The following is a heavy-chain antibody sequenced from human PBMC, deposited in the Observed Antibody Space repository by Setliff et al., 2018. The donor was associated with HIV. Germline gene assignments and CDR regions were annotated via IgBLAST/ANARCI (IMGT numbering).Heavy chain of an antibody. V-gene: IGHV4-39*01. CDR2: IYYSGST. Sequence: SETLSLTCTVSGGSISGSNYYWGWIRQPPGKGLEWVGSIYYSGSTYYSPSLKSRVTISVDTSKNQFSLKLTSVTAADTAMYYCASRIYYYDESRVLREEGFVPWGQGTLVTVPQ. D-gene: IGHD3-22*01. CDR1: GGSISGSNYY. CDR3: ASRIYYYDESRVLREEGFVP. J-gene: IGHJ5*02.